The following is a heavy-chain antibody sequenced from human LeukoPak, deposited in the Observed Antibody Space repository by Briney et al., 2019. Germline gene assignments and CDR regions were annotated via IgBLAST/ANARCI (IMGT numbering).Heavy chain of an antibody. J-gene: IGHJ4*02. D-gene: IGHD4-17*01. CDR2: IYHSGST. CDR1: GGSISSGGYS. CDR3: ARGRGYGDYAVNY. Sequence: PSETLSLTCAVSGGSISSGGYSWSWIRQPPGKGLEWIGYIYHSGSTYYNPSLKSRVTISVDRSKNQFSLKLSSVTAADTAVYYCARGRGYGDYAVNYWGQGTLVTVSS. V-gene: IGHV4-30-2*01.